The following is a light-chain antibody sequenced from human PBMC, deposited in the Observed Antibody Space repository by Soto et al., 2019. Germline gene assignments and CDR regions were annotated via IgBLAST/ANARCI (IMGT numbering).Light chain of an antibody. CDR2: KAS. CDR3: QQYNSYSYT. V-gene: IGKV1-5*03. CDR1: QSISGW. J-gene: IGKJ2*01. Sequence: DIQMTQSPSTLSASVGDRVTITCRASQSISGWLAWYQQKPGKAPKLLIYKASSLESGVPSRFSGSGSGTEFALTISSLQPDDFATYYGQQYNSYSYTFGQGTKLEIK.